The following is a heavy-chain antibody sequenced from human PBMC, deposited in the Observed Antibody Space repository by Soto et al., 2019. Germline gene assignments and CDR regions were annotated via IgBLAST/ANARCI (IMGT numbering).Heavy chain of an antibody. Sequence: QVQLQQWGAGLLKPSETLSLTCAVYGGSFSGYYWSWIRQPPGKGLEWIGEINHSGSTNYNPSLKRRVTISVDTSKNQFSLKLSSVPAAGTAVYYCARGGQQLDRGVMDVWGQGTTVTVSS. J-gene: IGHJ6*02. V-gene: IGHV4-34*01. CDR2: INHSGST. CDR1: GGSFSGYY. CDR3: ARGGQQLDRGVMDV. D-gene: IGHD6-13*01.